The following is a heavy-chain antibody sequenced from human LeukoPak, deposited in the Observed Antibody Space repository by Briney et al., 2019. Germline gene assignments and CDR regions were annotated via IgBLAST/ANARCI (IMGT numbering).Heavy chain of an antibody. Sequence: GGSLRLSCAASGFTFSSIAMSWVRQAPGKGLEWVSSITSSGGSTYYPDSVKGRFTISRDNSRNTLFLQMNRPRAEDTAVYYCAKSRIYDFWSLDPWGQGTLVTVSS. J-gene: IGHJ5*02. CDR3: AKSRIYDFWSLDP. CDR1: GFTFSSIA. CDR2: ITSSGGST. V-gene: IGHV3-23*01. D-gene: IGHD3-3*01.